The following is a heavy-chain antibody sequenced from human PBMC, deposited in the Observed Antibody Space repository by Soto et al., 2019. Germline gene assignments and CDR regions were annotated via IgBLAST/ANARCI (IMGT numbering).Heavy chain of an antibody. J-gene: IGHJ4*02. Sequence: SETLSLTCAVYGGSFSCYYWSWIRQPPGKGLEWIGEINHSGSTNYNPSRKSRVTMSVCTSKNQISLKLRSVTAADTAVYYCARGVVDQPDILTGYYNTYYFDYWGQGTLVTVSS. V-gene: IGHV4-34*01. CDR1: GGSFSCYY. CDR2: INHSGST. CDR3: ARGVVDQPDILTGYYNTYYFDY. D-gene: IGHD3-9*01.